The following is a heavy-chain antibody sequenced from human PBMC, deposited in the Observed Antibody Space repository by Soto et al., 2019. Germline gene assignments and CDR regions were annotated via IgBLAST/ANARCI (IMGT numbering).Heavy chain of an antibody. V-gene: IGHV4-39*02. D-gene: IGHD3-16*01. J-gene: IGHJ4*02. CDR1: GGSISNRTYY. CDR3: ARLFEYNFWGN. CDR2: YSYTGST. Sequence: SSETLSLTFTVSGGSISNRTYYWGWIRQPPGKGLEWIGSYSYTGSTYYSPTLKSRVTISVDTSKNHFSLTLSSVTAADTAVYYGARLFEYNFWGNWGQGTLVTVSP.